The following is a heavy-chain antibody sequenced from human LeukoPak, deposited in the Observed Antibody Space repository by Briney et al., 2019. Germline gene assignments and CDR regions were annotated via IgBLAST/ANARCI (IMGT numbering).Heavy chain of an antibody. V-gene: IGHV1-69*13. CDR3: ARVVYDILTGYYYSFDY. CDR1: GGTFSSYA. CDR2: IIPIFGTA. D-gene: IGHD3-9*01. J-gene: IGHJ4*02. Sequence: SVKVSCKASGGTFSSYAISWVRQAPGQGLEWMGGIIPIFGTANYAQKFQGRVTITADESTSTAYMELSSLRSEDTAVYYRARVVYDILTGYYYSFDYWGQGTLVTVSS.